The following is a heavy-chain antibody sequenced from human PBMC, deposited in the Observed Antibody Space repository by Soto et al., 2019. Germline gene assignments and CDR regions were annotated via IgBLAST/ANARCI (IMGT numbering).Heavy chain of an antibody. V-gene: IGHV3-11*01. Sequence: QVQLVESGGGLVKPGGSLRLSCAASGFTFSDYYMSWIRQAPGKGLEWVSYIGSSDNIIYYADSVKGRFTISRDNAKNSLYLQMNSLRAEDTAVYYCARELGYYESSGYFDYWGQGTLVTVSS. J-gene: IGHJ4*02. CDR2: IGSSDNII. CDR3: ARELGYYESSGYFDY. CDR1: GFTFSDYY. D-gene: IGHD3-22*01.